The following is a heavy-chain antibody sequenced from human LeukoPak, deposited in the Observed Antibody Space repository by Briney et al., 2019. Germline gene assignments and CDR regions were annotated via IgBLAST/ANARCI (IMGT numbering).Heavy chain of an antibody. J-gene: IGHJ5*02. V-gene: IGHV3-30-3*01. CDR3: ARDGSGTSCSGGSCYTNWFDP. CDR2: ISYDGSNK. Sequence: PGGSLRLSCAASGFTFSSYAMHWVRQAPGKGLEWAAVISYDGSNKYYADSVKGRFTISRDNSKNTLYLQMNSLRAEDTAVYYCARDGSGTSCSGGSCYTNWFDPWGQGTLVTVSS. CDR1: GFTFSSYA. D-gene: IGHD2-15*01.